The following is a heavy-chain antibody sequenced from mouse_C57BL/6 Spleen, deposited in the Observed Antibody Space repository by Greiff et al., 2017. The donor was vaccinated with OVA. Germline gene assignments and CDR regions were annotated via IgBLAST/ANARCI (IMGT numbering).Heavy chain of an antibody. Sequence: VQLQQSGAELVRPGASVTLSCKASGYTFTDYEMHWVKQTPVHGLEWIGAIDPETGGTAYNQKFKGKAKLTADKSSSTAYMELRSLTSEDSAVYYCTTLRPFDYWGQGTTLTVSS. CDR2: IDPETGGT. CDR1: GYTFTDYE. D-gene: IGHD3-2*02. CDR3: TTLRPFDY. V-gene: IGHV1-15*01. J-gene: IGHJ2*01.